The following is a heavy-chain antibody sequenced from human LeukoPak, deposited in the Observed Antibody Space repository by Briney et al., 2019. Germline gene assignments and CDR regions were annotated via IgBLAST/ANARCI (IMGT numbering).Heavy chain of an antibody. CDR1: GGSISSDNYY. Sequence: SETPSLTCTVSGGSISSDNYYWSRIRQPAGKGLEWIGRIYTSGSTKYNPSLKSRVTMSVDTSKNQFSLKLSSVTAADTAVYYCARVQRRYDSSGYYYDHYYYYYMDVWGKGATVTVSS. CDR2: IYTSGST. J-gene: IGHJ6*03. D-gene: IGHD3-22*01. V-gene: IGHV4-61*02. CDR3: ARVQRRYDSSGYYYDHYYYYYMDV.